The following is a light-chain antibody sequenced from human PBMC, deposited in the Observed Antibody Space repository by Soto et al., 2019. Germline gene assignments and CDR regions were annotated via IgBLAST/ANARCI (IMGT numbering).Light chain of an antibody. Sequence: EIVMTQSPATLSVSPGERSILSCMASQIVSSNLAWYQQRPVQAPRLLIYGASSRVTGIPDRFSGSGSGTDFTLTTTRLEPADFAVYSCHPYGSSPSWPFGKGTTGDIK. CDR1: QIVSSN. J-gene: IGKJ1*01. V-gene: IGKV3-20*01. CDR2: GAS. CDR3: HPYGSSPSWP.